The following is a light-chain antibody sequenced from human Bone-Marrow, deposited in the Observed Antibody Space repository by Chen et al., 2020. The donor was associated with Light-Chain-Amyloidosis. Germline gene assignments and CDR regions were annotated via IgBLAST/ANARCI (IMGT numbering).Light chain of an antibody. CDR1: DLPTKY. V-gene: IGLV3-25*03. Sequence: SYELTHPPSVSVSPGQTARINCSGDDLPTKYAYWYQQKPGQAPVLVIHRDTERPSGISERFSGSSSGTTATLTISGVQAEDEADYNCQSADSSGTYEVIFGGGTKLTVL. CDR2: RDT. J-gene: IGLJ2*01. CDR3: QSADSSGTYEVI.